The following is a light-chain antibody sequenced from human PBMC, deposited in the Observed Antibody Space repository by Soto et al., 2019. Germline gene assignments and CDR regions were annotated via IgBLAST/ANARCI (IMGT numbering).Light chain of an antibody. CDR3: QSYGDNNQV. V-gene: IGLV6-57*02. CDR2: EDN. Sequence: NFMLTQPHSASESPGKTVTISCTGSSGSIASNYVQWFQQRPGSAPTTVIYEDNKRPSGVPDRFSGSIDSSSNSASLTISGLKTEDEADYYCQSYGDNNQVFGGGTKVTVL. J-gene: IGLJ3*02. CDR1: SGSIASNY.